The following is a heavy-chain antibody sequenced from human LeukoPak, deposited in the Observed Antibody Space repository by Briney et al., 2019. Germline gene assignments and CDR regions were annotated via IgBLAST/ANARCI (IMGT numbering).Heavy chain of an antibody. Sequence: SETLSLTCAVSGGSISSGGYSRSWIRQPPGKGLEWIGYIYHSGSTYYNPSLKSRVTISVDRSKNQFSLKLSSVTAADTAVYYCARDHSSGWYAPFDYWGQGTLVTVSS. D-gene: IGHD6-19*01. J-gene: IGHJ4*02. CDR3: ARDHSSGWYAPFDY. CDR2: IYHSGST. CDR1: GGSISSGGYS. V-gene: IGHV4-30-2*01.